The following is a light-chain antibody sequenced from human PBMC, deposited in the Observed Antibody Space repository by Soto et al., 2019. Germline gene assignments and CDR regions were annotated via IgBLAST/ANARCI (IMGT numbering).Light chain of an antibody. J-gene: IGKJ1*01. V-gene: IGKV1-39*01. CDR3: QQSYSTLWT. CDR1: QSISSY. Sequence: DIQMTQSPSSLSASVGDRVTITCRASQSISSYLNWYQQKPGKAPKLLIYAASSLQSGVPSRFSCRGSGTDFTLTISSLQPEEFANYYCQQSYSTLWTFGQGTKVEIK. CDR2: AAS.